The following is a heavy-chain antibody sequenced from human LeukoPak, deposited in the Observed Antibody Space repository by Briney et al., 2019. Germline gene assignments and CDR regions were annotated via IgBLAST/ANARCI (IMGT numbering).Heavy chain of an antibody. CDR2: ISGSGVST. D-gene: IGHD4-17*01. CDR3: AKIIDYGALDACDI. Sequence: GGSLRLSCAASGFSFHSYAMTWVRQAPGEGLEWVAGISGSGVSTHYADSVKGRFTISRDNSKNTLHVQMNSLKAEDTAVYYCAKIIDYGALDACDIWGQGTTVTVSS. J-gene: IGHJ3*02. V-gene: IGHV3-23*01. CDR1: GFSFHSYA.